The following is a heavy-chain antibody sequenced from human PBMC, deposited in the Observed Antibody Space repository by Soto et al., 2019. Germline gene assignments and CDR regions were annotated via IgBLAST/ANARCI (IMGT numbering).Heavy chain of an antibody. CDR3: ARGIGSGSYYNQYTWFDP. CDR1: GYTFTNYG. J-gene: IGHJ5*02. CDR2: ISGYNGNT. D-gene: IGHD3-10*01. Sequence: QVQLVQSGAEVKKPGASVKVSCKASGYTFTNYGITWVRQAPGQGLEWMGCISGYNGNTKNAQKLQGRVTMTTDTSTSTAYMELRSLRSDDTAVYYCARGIGSGSYYNQYTWFDPWGQGTLVTVSS. V-gene: IGHV1-18*01.